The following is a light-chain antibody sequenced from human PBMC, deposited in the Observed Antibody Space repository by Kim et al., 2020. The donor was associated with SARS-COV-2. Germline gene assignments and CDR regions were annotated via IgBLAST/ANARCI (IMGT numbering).Light chain of an antibody. J-gene: IGLJ3*02. V-gene: IGLV2-14*01. CDR1: SSDIGGINY. Sequence: QSALTQPASVSGSPGQSITFSCTGSSSDIGGINYVSYYQQHPGAAPHLMIYAVRQRPSGVSNRFSGSNAGNTASLTISGLPAEDEADYYCSSYTSRISWVFGGGTKVTVL. CDR3: SSYTSRISWV. CDR2: AVR.